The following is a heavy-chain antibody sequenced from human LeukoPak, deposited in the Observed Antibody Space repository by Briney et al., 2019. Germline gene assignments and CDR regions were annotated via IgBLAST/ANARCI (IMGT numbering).Heavy chain of an antibody. CDR3: ARDGSTQFDY. J-gene: IGHJ4*02. Sequence: PSETLSLTCAVSGYSISSGSYYWSWIRQPAGKGLEWIGRIYTSGSTNYNPSLKSRVTISVDTSKNQFSLKLSSVTAADTAVYYCARDGSTQFDYWGQGTLVTVSS. CDR1: GYSISSGSYY. V-gene: IGHV4-61*02. D-gene: IGHD1-1*01. CDR2: IYTSGST.